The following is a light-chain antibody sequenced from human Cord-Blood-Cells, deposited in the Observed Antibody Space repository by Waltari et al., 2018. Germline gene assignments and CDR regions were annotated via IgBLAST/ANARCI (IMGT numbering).Light chain of an antibody. J-gene: IGKJ1*01. CDR3: QQYGSSPWT. Sequence: EIVLTQSPGTLSLSPGERPTLSCRASQSFSSSYLAWYQQKPGQAPRILIDGASSRATSIPDRVSGSGSGTDFTLTISRLEPEDFAVYYCQQYGSSPWTFGQGTKVEI. V-gene: IGKV3-20*01. CDR2: GAS. CDR1: QSFSSSY.